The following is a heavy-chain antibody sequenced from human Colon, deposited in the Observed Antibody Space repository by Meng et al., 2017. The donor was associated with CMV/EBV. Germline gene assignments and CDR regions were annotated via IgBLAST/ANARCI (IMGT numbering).Heavy chain of an antibody. CDR3: VRVGDYPGGYFDY. D-gene: IGHD4-17*01. CDR1: GFTFSGSG. Sequence: GESLKISCAASGFTFSGSGMHWVRQAPGKGLEWVALISYDGSIKYYVDSVKGRFTISRDHSKNTLSLQMNSLRGDDTAVYYCVRVGDYPGGYFDYWGLGTLVTVSS. J-gene: IGHJ4*02. V-gene: IGHV3-30*19. CDR2: ISYDGSIK.